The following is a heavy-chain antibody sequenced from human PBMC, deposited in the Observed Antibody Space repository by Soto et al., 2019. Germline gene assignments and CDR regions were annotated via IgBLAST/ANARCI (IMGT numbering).Heavy chain of an antibody. CDR1: GFPLSTSGVG. CDR3: SQRGGDLMTGHYYFAF. CDR2: ISWDGEK. J-gene: IGHJ4*02. D-gene: IGHD3-9*01. Sequence: SGPTLVNPTQTQTLTCTLFGFPLSTSGVGVGWIRQPPGKALEWLALISWDGEKRYSPSLKSRLTITKDTSESQVVLTMTNMDPVDQATFFFSQRGGDLMTGHYYFAFRGKGPLVTGSS. V-gene: IGHV2-5*02.